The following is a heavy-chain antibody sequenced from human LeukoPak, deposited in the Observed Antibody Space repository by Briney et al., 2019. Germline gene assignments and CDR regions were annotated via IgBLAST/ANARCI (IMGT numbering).Heavy chain of an antibody. Sequence: SSETLSLTCAVYGGSFSGYYWSWTRQPPGKGLEWIGEINHSGSTNYNPSLKSRVTISVDTSKNQFSLKLSSVTAADTAVYYCARGAYCGGDCKYNWFDPWGQGTLVTVSS. V-gene: IGHV4-34*01. CDR3: ARGAYCGGDCKYNWFDP. CDR2: INHSGST. J-gene: IGHJ5*02. CDR1: GGSFSGYY. D-gene: IGHD2-21*02.